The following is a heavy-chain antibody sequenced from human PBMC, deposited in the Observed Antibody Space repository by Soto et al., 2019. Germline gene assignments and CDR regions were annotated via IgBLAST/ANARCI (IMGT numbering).Heavy chain of an antibody. CDR3: ARDQGGGKDTAKNFDY. CDR1: GFTFSSYG. Sequence: GGSLRLSCAASGFTFSSYGMHWVRQAPGKGLEWVAVIWYDGSNKYYADSVKGRFTISRDNSKNTLYLQMNSLRAEDTAVYYCARDQGGGKDTAKNFDYWGQGTLVTVSS. CDR2: IWYDGSNK. D-gene: IGHD5-18*01. J-gene: IGHJ4*02. V-gene: IGHV3-33*01.